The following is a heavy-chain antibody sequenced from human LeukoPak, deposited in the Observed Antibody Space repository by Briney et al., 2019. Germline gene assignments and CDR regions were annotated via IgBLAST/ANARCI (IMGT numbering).Heavy chain of an antibody. CDR3: STARTLAGARY. J-gene: IGHJ4*02. D-gene: IGHD6-19*01. Sequence: GGSLRLSCAASGFSVSTNYMTWVRQAPGKGLEWVGRIKSKTDGGTTDYAAPVRGRFTISRDDSKDTLYLQMNSLKTEDTAVYYCSTARTLAGARYWGQGTLVTVSS. CDR2: IKSKTDGGTT. CDR1: GFSVSTNY. V-gene: IGHV3-15*01.